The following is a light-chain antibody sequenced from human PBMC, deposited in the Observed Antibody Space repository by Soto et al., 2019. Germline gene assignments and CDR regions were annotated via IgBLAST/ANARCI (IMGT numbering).Light chain of an antibody. Sequence: DIQMTQSPSTLSASVGDRVTITCRASQSISSWLAWYQQKPGKAPKLLIYKASSLESGVPSRFSGSGSGTEFTLTISSLQPDDFATYCCQQYNSYPWTFGQGTKVEIQ. J-gene: IGKJ1*01. CDR2: KAS. CDR3: QQYNSYPWT. CDR1: QSISSW. V-gene: IGKV1-5*03.